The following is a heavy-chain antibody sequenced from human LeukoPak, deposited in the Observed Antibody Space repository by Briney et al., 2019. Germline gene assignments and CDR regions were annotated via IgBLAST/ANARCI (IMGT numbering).Heavy chain of an antibody. D-gene: IGHD3-10*01. CDR1: GISFRNYA. V-gene: IGHV3-23*01. CDR2: LRGNDET. Sequence: PGGSLRLSCAASGISFRNYAMSWVRQAPARGPEWVSSLRGNDETFYADSVKGRFTLSRDDSRNTAYLQLNNLRVEDTAIYYCARASWVSDPDAVRWGQGTQVTVSS. CDR3: ARASWVSDPDAVR. J-gene: IGHJ4*02.